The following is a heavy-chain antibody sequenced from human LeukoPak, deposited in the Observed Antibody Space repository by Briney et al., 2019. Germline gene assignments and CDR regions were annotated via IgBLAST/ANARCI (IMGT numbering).Heavy chain of an antibody. CDR3: ARTATLFGYFGY. J-gene: IGHJ4*02. Sequence: ASVKVSCKASGYTFTGYYIHWVRQAPGQGLEWLGWINPNSGGTNSAQKFQGRVTMTRDTSISTAYMELSRLRSDDTAVYYCARTATLFGYFGYWGQGTLVTVSS. CDR1: GYTFTGYY. V-gene: IGHV1-2*02. CDR2: INPNSGGT. D-gene: IGHD6-25*01.